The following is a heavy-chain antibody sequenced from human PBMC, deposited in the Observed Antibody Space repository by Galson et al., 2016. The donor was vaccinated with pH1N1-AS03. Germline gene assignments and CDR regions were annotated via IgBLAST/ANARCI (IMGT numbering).Heavy chain of an antibody. CDR1: GFAFDDYA. CDR3: AKDKSPGVAATEVYCFES. J-gene: IGHJ4*02. V-gene: IGHV3-9*01. D-gene: IGHD3-3*01. CDR2: ISWNSGRM. Sequence: SLRLSCAASGFAFDDYAVHWVRQRPGKGLEWVAGISWNSGRMGYADFVKGRFIISRDNAKNSVYLQMSSLRAGDTAVYYCAKDKSPGVAATEVYCFESWGQGALVTVSS.